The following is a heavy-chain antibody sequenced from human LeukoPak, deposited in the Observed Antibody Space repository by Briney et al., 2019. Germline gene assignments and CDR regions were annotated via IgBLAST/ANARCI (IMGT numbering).Heavy chain of an antibody. CDR1: GFTFSSYA. CDR3: VKDAFQDISAYYSPFDS. Sequence: GGSLRLSCAASGFTFSSYAMTWVRQAPGKGLEWVSTIGGSAGSTYYADSVKGRFTISRDNSKNTLYLQMNSLTAEDTAVYYCVKDAFQDISAYYSPFDSWGQGTLVTVSS. V-gene: IGHV3-23*01. D-gene: IGHD3-22*01. CDR2: IGGSAGST. J-gene: IGHJ4*02.